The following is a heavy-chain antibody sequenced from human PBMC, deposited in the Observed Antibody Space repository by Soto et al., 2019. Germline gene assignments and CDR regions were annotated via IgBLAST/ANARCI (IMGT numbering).Heavy chain of an antibody. V-gene: IGHV6-1*01. CDR1: GDSVSSNSAA. CDR2: TYYRSKWYN. CDR3: ARSCPPSSGYYYYYGMDV. D-gene: IGHD3-22*01. J-gene: IGHJ6*02. Sequence: KQSQTLSLTCAISGDSVSSNSAAWNWIRQSPSRGLEWLGRTYYRSKWYNDYAVSVKSRITINPDTSKNQFSLQLNSVTPEDTAVYYCARSCPPSSGYYYYYGMDVWGQGTTVTVSS.